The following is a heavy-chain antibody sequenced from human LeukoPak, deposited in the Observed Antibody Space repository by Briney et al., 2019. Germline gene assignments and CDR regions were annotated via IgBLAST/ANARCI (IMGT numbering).Heavy chain of an antibody. V-gene: IGHV3-21*01. CDR3: ARDGYGSGTNYGMDV. J-gene: IGHJ6*02. CDR2: ISSSSSYI. CDR1: GFTFSSYA. D-gene: IGHD3-10*01. Sequence: GGSLRLSCAASGFTFSSYAMSWVRQAPGKGLEWVSSISSSSSYIYYADSVKGRFTISRDNAKNSLYLQMNSLRAEDTAVYYCARDGYGSGTNYGMDVWGQGTTVIVSS.